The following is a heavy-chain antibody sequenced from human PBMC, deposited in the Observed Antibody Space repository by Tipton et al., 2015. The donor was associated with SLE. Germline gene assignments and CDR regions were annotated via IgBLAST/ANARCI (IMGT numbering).Heavy chain of an antibody. CDR2: IYYSGST. Sequence: TLSLTCTVSGGSISSYYWSWIRQPPGKGLEWIGYIYYSGSTNYNPSLKSRVTISVDTSKNQFSLKLSSVTAADTAVYYCARPGYSSSWYIFDYWGQGTLVTVSS. D-gene: IGHD6-13*01. CDR1: GGSISSYY. J-gene: IGHJ4*02. V-gene: IGHV4-59*08. CDR3: ARPGYSSSWYIFDY.